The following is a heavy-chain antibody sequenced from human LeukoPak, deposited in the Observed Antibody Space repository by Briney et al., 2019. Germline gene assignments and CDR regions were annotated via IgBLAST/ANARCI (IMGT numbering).Heavy chain of an antibody. D-gene: IGHD3-10*01. Sequence: GSSVKVSCKASGGTFSSYAISWVRQAPGQGREWMGRIIPIFGTANYAQKFQGRVTITTDESTSTAYMELSSLRSEDTAVYYCAITMVRGVMRGNFDYWGQGTPVTVSS. J-gene: IGHJ4*02. CDR3: AITMVRGVMRGNFDY. CDR2: IIPIFGTA. CDR1: GGTFSSYA. V-gene: IGHV1-69*05.